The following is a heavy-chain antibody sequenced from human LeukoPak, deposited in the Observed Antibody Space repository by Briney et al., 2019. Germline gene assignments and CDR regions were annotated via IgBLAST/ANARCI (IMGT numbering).Heavy chain of an antibody. Sequence: GGSLGLSCAASGFTFSSYSLNWVRQAPGKGLEWVSSISSSSSYIYYADSVKARFTISRDNAKNSLYLQMNSLRAEDTAVYYCARDESDGYYYYMDVWGKGTTVTVSS. J-gene: IGHJ6*03. D-gene: IGHD2-21*01. CDR3: ARDESDGYYYYMDV. V-gene: IGHV3-21*01. CDR1: GFTFSSYS. CDR2: ISSSSSYI.